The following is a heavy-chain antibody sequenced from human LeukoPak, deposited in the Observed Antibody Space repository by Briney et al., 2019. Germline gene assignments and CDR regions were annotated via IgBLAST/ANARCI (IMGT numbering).Heavy chain of an antibody. J-gene: IGHJ4*02. CDR3: ARDVRPDY. V-gene: IGHV3-7*04. Sequence: GGSLRLSCAASGCTFSSYWMSWVRQAPGEGLEWVANIKQDGTEKYYMDSVKGRFSISRDNAKNSLYLQMNALRAEDTAVYYCARDVRPDYWGQGTLVTVST. CDR2: IKQDGTEK. D-gene: IGHD6-6*01. CDR1: GCTFSSYW.